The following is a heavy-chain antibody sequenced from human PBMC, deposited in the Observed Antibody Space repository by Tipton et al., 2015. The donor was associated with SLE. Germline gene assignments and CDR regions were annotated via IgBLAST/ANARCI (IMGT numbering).Heavy chain of an antibody. CDR2: IYHSGST. D-gene: IGHD5-18*01. V-gene: IGHV4-38-2*02. CDR1: GYSISSGYY. CDR3: AREAAMVTDY. J-gene: IGHJ4*02. Sequence: TLSLTCVVSGYSISSGYYWGWIRQPPGKGLEWIGSIYHSGSTYYNPSLKSRVTISVDTSKNQFSLKLSSVTAADTAVYYCAREAAMVTDYWGQGTLVTVSS.